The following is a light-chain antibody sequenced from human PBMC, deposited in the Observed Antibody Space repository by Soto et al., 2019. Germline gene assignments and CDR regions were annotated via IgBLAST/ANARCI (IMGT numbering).Light chain of an antibody. V-gene: IGKV4-1*01. Sequence: DVVMTQSPDSLAVSLGVRATINGKSSQSILYNSNNKPYLAWYQQKPGLPPRLLIYWASTRESGVTDRCSGSGSGTDFTLTISSLQAADVAVYLRQQYYTTPLTFGGGTKVEIK. CDR1: QSILYNSNNKPY. J-gene: IGKJ4*01. CDR3: QQYYTTPLT. CDR2: WAS.